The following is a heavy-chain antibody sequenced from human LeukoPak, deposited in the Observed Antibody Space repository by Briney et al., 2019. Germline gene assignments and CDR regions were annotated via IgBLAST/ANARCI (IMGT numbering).Heavy chain of an antibody. CDR1: GFTFSGSA. J-gene: IGHJ4*02. Sequence: GGSLRLSCAASGFTFSGSAMHWVRQAPGKGLEWVAVISYDGSNKYYADSVKGRFTISRDNSKNTLYLQMNSLRAEDTAVYYCARIAVAGKGNYWGQGTLVTVSS. V-gene: IGHV3-30-3*01. CDR2: ISYDGSNK. CDR3: ARIAVAGKGNY. D-gene: IGHD6-19*01.